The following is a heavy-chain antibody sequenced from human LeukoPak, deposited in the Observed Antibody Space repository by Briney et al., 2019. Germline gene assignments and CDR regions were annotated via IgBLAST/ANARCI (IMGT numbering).Heavy chain of an antibody. V-gene: IGHV3-30*02. D-gene: IGHD6-13*01. CDR3: AKDMAAAGLWYYYMDV. J-gene: IGHJ6*03. CDR1: GFTFSRYG. CDR2: IRYDGSNK. Sequence: GGSLRLSCAASGFTFSRYGMHWVRQAPGQGLEWVAFIRYDGSNKYYAHSVKGRFTISRDNSKNTLYLQMNSLRAEDTAVYYCAKDMAAAGLWYYYMDVWGKGTTVTVSS.